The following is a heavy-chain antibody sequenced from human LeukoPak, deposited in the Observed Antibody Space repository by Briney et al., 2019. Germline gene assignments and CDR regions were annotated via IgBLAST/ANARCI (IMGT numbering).Heavy chain of an antibody. CDR2: LKSKKAGGTT. D-gene: IGHD3-16*01. Sequence: SGGSLRLSCAVSGFSFSQAWMSWVRQAPGKGLEWVGRLKSKKAGGTTDYAAPVKGRFTISRDDSKDTLYLQMNNLKTEDTAVYFCTTDDYYEKTPVDFDSFGIWGQGTMVTVSS. CDR3: TTDDYYEKTPVDFDSFGI. V-gene: IGHV3-15*01. CDR1: GFSFSQAW. J-gene: IGHJ3*02.